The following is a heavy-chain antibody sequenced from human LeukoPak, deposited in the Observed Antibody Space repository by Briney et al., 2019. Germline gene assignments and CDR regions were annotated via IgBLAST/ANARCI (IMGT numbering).Heavy chain of an antibody. D-gene: IGHD2-2*02. V-gene: IGHV4-39*01. Sequence: SETLSLTCTGSGGSISSSSYYWGWIRQPPGKGLEWIGSIYYSGSTYYNPSPKSRVTISVDTSKNQFSLKLSSVTAADTAVYYCASSNCSSTSCYTLYDYWGQGTLVTVSS. CDR1: GGSISSSSYY. CDR3: ASSNCSSTSCYTLYDY. CDR2: IYYSGST. J-gene: IGHJ4*02.